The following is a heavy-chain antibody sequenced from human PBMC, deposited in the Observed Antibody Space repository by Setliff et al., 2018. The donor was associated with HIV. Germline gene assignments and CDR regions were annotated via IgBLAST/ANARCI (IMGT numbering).Heavy chain of an antibody. J-gene: IGHJ4*02. CDR3: AREGPLYDFWSGYIDY. Sequence: ASVKVSCKTSGYTFTNYYVHWVRQAPGQGLEWMGIINPSGGSTIYAQKSQDRVTMTRDTSTGTVYMELSSLRSEDTAVYYCAREGPLYDFWSGYIDYWGQGILVTVSS. D-gene: IGHD3-3*01. V-gene: IGHV1-46*01. CDR1: GYTFTNYY. CDR2: INPSGGST.